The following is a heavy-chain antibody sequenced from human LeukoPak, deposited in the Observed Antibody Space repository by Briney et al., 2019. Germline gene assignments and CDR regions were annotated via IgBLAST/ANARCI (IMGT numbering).Heavy chain of an antibody. CDR3: ARARPHDYYDSSGPYGMDV. J-gene: IGHJ6*02. CDR2: IYPGDSDT. CDR1: GYSFTSYW. V-gene: IGHV5-51*01. D-gene: IGHD3-22*01. Sequence: GESLKISCKGSGYSFTSYWIGWVRQMPGKGLEWMGIIYPGDSDTRYSPSFQGQVTISADKSISTAYLQWSSLKASDTAMYYCARARPHDYYDSSGPYGMDVWGQGTTVTVSS.